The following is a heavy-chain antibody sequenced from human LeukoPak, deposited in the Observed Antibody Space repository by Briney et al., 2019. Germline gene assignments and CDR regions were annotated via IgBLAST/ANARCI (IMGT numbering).Heavy chain of an antibody. V-gene: IGHV1-2*02. CDR1: GYTFTGYY. Sequence: ASVKVSCKASGYTFTGYYMHWVRQAPGQGLEWMGWINPNSGGTNYAQKFQGRVTVTRDTSISTAYMELSRLRSDDTAVYYCARAGVVSYYYDSSGYSLDYWGQGTLVTVSS. CDR3: ARAGVVSYYYDSSGYSLDY. J-gene: IGHJ4*02. D-gene: IGHD3-22*01. CDR2: INPNSGGT.